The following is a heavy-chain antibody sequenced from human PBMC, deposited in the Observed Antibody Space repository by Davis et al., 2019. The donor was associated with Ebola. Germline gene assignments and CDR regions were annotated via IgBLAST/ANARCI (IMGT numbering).Heavy chain of an antibody. Sequence: GGSLRLSCAAAGFTFSSYSMNWVSQAQGKGLEWGSYISSSSTIYYADSVKGRFTISRDNAKNSLYLQMNSLRDQDTAVYYCARGKELRYFACMGVWDQGTTVTVSS. CDR3: ARGKELRYFACMGV. V-gene: IGHV3-48*02. D-gene: IGHD3-9*01. J-gene: IGHJ6*02. CDR2: ISSSSTI. CDR1: GFTFSSYS.